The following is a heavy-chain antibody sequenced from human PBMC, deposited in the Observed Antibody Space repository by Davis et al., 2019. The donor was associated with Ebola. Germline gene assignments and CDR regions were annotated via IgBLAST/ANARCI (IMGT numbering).Heavy chain of an antibody. Sequence: SETLSLTCAVSGVSVTSYFWTWIRQPPGKGLEWIGYVFYSGSTSYNPSLKGRATKSLDTSKNQFSLKLSSVTAADTAVYYCARGLYPWELDYWGQGTLVTVSS. CDR3: ARGLYPWELDY. CDR2: VFYSGST. J-gene: IGHJ4*02. V-gene: IGHV4-59*02. CDR1: GVSVTSYF. D-gene: IGHD1-1*01.